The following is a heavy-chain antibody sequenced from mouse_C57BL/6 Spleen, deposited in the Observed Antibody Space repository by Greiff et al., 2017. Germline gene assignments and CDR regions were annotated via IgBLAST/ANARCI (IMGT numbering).Heavy chain of an antibody. CDR3: ARSGNDGYYPNYAMDY. D-gene: IGHD2-3*01. CDR2: INPSSGYT. V-gene: IGHV1-4*01. CDR1: GYTFTSYT. J-gene: IGHJ4*01. Sequence: QVQLQQSGAELARPGASVKMSCKASGYTFTSYTMHWVKQRPGQGLEWIGYINPSSGYTKYNQKFKDKATLTADKSSSTAYMQLSSLTSEDSAVYYCARSGNDGYYPNYAMDYWGQGTSVTVSS.